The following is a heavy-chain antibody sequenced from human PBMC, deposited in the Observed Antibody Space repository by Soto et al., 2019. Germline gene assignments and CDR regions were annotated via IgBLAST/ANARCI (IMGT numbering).Heavy chain of an antibody. CDR1: GFSLSDYY. V-gene: IGHV3-11*06. J-gene: IGHJ6*02. CDR3: VRLEAPGYYYGMDV. Sequence: PGGSLRLSCAASGFSLSDYYMTWIRQAPGKGLEWVSYITTDSYRKYADSGEGRFTISRDNAKNSLYLQMNSLRVEDTAVYYCVRLEAPGYYYGMDVWGQGTTVTVSS. CDR2: ITTDSYR.